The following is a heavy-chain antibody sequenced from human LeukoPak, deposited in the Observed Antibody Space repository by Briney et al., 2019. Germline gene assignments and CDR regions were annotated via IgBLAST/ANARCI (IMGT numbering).Heavy chain of an antibody. V-gene: IGHV3-21*04. CDR2: ISSSSSYI. J-gene: IGHJ6*03. CDR1: GFTFSSYS. D-gene: IGHD2-8*01. CDR3: ANGNRCTSPNCLGYYYFYMDV. Sequence: GGSLRLSRAASGFTFSSYSMNWVRQAPGKGLEWVSSISSSSSYIYYADSVKGRFTISRDNSKNTLYLQMNSLRLEDTAVYYCANGNRCTSPNCLGYYYFYMDVWGKGTTVTVSS.